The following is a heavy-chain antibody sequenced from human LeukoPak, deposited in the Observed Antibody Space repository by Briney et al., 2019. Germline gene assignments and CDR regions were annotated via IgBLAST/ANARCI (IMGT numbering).Heavy chain of an antibody. J-gene: IGHJ5*02. CDR2: ISGNGDST. V-gene: IGHV3-64*01. CDR3: ARALSITGTYWFDP. Sequence: GSLRLSCAASGSTFSSHAMHWVRQAPGKGLEYVSAISGNGDSTYYANSVKGRFTISRDNSKNTLYLQMGSLRAEDMAVYYCARALSITGTYWFDPWGQGTLVTVSS. D-gene: IGHD1-7*01. CDR1: GSTFSSHA.